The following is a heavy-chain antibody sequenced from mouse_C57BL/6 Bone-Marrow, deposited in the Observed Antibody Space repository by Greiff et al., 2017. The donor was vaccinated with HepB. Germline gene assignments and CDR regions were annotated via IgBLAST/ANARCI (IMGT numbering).Heavy chain of an antibody. Sequence: EVKLMESGGGLVQPGGSMKLSCVASGFTFSNYWMNWVRQSPEKGLEWVAQIRLKSDNYATHYAESVKGRFTISRDDSKSSVYLQMNNLRAEDTGIYYCTGAQATKFAYWGQGTLVTVSA. V-gene: IGHV6-3*01. CDR1: GFTFSNYW. CDR2: IRLKSDNYAT. D-gene: IGHD3-2*02. J-gene: IGHJ3*01. CDR3: TGAQATKFAY.